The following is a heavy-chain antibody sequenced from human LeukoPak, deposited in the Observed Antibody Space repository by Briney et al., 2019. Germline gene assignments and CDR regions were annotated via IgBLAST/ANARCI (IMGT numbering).Heavy chain of an antibody. Sequence: PGGSLRLSCVASGFTLSNAWMNWVRQAPGKGLEGVANIKQDGSEKYYVDSVKGRFTISRDNAKNSLYLQMNSLRAEDTAVYYCARVASGYYYYYMDVWGKGTTVTISS. CDR2: IKQDGSEK. J-gene: IGHJ6*03. V-gene: IGHV3-7*01. CDR3: ARVASGYYYYYMDV. CDR1: GFTLSNAW.